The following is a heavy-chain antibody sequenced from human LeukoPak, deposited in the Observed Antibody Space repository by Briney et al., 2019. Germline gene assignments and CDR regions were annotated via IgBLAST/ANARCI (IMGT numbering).Heavy chain of an antibody. D-gene: IGHD2-2*01. Sequence: GGSLRLSCAASGFTFSTYSMNWVRQAPGKGLEWVSYISSSSSTIYYADSVKGRFTISRDNAKNSLYLQMNSLRAEDTAVYYCAKAWYGVVPNAFDIWGQGTMVTVSS. CDR1: GFTFSTYS. V-gene: IGHV3-48*01. CDR2: ISSSSSTI. CDR3: AKAWYGVVPNAFDI. J-gene: IGHJ3*02.